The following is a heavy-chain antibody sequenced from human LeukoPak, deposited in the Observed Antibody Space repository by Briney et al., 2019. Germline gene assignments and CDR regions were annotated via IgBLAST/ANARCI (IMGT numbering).Heavy chain of an antibody. V-gene: IGHV4-39*01. CDR3: ARQLEQQLVFDY. CDR2: IYYSGST. CDR1: GGSISSYY. Sequence: SETLSLTCTVSGGSISSYYWGWIRQPPGKGLEWIGSIYYSGSTYYNPSLKSRVTISVDTSKNQFSLKLSSVTAADTAVYYCARQLEQQLVFDYWGQGTLVTVSS. D-gene: IGHD6-13*01. J-gene: IGHJ4*02.